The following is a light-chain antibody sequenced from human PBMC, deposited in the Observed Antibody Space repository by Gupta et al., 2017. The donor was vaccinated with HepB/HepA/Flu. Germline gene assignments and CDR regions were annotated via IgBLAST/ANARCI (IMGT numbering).Light chain of an antibody. V-gene: IGLV1-44*01. Sequence: QSVLTQPPSASGTPGQRVTISCSGSSSNIENNNVNWYQHLPGTAPKLLMYGDDQRPSGVPDRFFGSKSGTSASLAISGLQSEDEANYYCAAGDDSRNGYVFGTGTKVTVL. J-gene: IGLJ1*01. CDR1: SSNIENNN. CDR3: AAGDDSRNGYV. CDR2: GDD.